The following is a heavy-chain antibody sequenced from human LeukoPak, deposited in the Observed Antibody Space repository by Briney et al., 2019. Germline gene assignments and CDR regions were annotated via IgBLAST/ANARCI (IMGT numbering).Heavy chain of an antibody. D-gene: IGHD3-22*01. CDR3: ARDRHYSDSSGYWTSSYYYMDV. CDR1: GFTFTNHW. CDR2: INYYGTTT. J-gene: IGHJ6*03. V-gene: IGHV3-74*03. Sequence: PGGSLRLSCTASGFTFTNHWMHWVRQAPGKGLVWVSRINYYGTTTMYADSVKGRFTISRDNAKNTLYLQMNSLRAEDTAVYYCARDRHYSDSSGYWTSSYYYMDVWGKGTTVTVSS.